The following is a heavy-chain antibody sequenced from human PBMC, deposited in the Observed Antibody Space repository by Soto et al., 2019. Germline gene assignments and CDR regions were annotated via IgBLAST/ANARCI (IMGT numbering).Heavy chain of an antibody. CDR1: LYTLTNNG. D-gene: IGHD3-9*01. CDR3: ARSDILTGYYTSWFDP. Sequence: GAPGKGSRKGSLYTLTNNGITWVRPAPGQGLEWMGWISAYNGNTNYAQKLQGRVTMTTDTSTSTAYMELRSLRSDDTAVYYCARSDILTGYYTSWFDPWGQGTLVTVSS. V-gene: IGHV1-18*01. J-gene: IGHJ5*02. CDR2: ISAYNGNT.